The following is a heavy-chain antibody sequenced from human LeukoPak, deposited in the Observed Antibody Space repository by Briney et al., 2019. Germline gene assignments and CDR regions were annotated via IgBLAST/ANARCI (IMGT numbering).Heavy chain of an antibody. J-gene: IGHJ4*02. Sequence: SETLSLTCAVYGGSFSGYYWSWIRQPAGKGLEWIGRIYTSGSTNYNPSLKSRVTMSVDTSKNQFSLKLSSVTAADTAVYYCARAAEARGWFGELLFDYWGQGTLVTVSS. CDR3: ARAAEARGWFGELLFDY. D-gene: IGHD3-10*01. V-gene: IGHV4-59*10. CDR2: IYTSGST. CDR1: GGSFSGYY.